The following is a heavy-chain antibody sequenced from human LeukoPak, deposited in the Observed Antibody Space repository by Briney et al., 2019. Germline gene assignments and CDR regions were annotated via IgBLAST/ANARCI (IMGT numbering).Heavy chain of an antibody. V-gene: IGHV3-48*01. CDR1: GFTFSSYS. CDR3: AKRIVPAASSPYYYGMDV. D-gene: IGHD2-2*01. Sequence: GGSLRLSCAASGFTFSSYSMNWVRQAPGKGLEWVSYISSSSSTIYYADSVKGRFTISRDNSKNTLYLQMNSLRAEDTAVYYCAKRIVPAASSPYYYGMDVWGQGTTVTVSS. CDR2: ISSSSSTI. J-gene: IGHJ6*02.